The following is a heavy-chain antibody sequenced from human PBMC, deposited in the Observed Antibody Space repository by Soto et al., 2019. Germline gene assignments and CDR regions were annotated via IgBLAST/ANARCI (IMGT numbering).Heavy chain of an antibody. J-gene: IGHJ4*02. D-gene: IGHD3-16*01. CDR2: IFCDDDR. CDR3: ANMLPGTVGPFDH. V-gene: IGHV2-5*02. CDR1: GFSLSTSGVA. Sequence: SGPTLWNPTPTLTLTCSFSGFSLSTSGVAVGWIRQPPEKALEWIALIFCDDDRRYSPSLKSRLTITKDTSKNQVVLTLTNMDPVDTATYYCANMLPGTVGPFDHWGQVTLVTVYS.